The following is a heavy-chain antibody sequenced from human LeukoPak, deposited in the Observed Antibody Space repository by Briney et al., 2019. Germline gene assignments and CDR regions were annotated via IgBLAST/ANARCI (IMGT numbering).Heavy chain of an antibody. J-gene: IGHJ4*02. Sequence: PGASLRLSCAASGFTFSSYAMSWVRQAPGKGLEWVSAISGSGGSTYYADSVKGWFTISRDNSKNTLYLQMNSLRAEDTAVYYCAKHRRYYDSSGYYSSYYFDYWGQGTLVTVSS. V-gene: IGHV3-23*01. CDR1: GFTFSSYA. CDR3: AKHRRYYDSSGYYSSYYFDY. D-gene: IGHD3-22*01. CDR2: ISGSGGST.